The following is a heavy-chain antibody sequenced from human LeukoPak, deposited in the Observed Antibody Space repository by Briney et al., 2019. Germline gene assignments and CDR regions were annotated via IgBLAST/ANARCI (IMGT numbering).Heavy chain of an antibody. V-gene: IGHV4-39*01. CDR3: ARHFYYGDYYFDC. CDR2: IYYTGST. CDR1: GASISTSSYY. Sequence: PSETLSLPCTVPGASISTSSYYWGWIRQPPGKGLEWIGSIYYTGSTYYKPSLKSRVTISIDTSKNQFSLKLSSVTAADRAVYFCARHFYYGDYYFDCWGRGTLVTVSS. D-gene: IGHD4-17*01. J-gene: IGHJ4*02.